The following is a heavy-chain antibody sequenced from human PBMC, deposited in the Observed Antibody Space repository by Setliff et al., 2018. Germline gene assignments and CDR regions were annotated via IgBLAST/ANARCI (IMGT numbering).Heavy chain of an antibody. CDR1: GFTFSSYW. CDR2: IKQDGSVK. Sequence: GGSLRLSCAASGFTFSSYWMNWVRQAPGKGLEWVANIKQDGSVKNYVDSVKGRFTIPRDNAKNSLYLQMNSLRAEDTAVYYCARELRTYYFDYWGQGTLVTVSS. D-gene: IGHD4-17*01. CDR3: ARELRTYYFDY. V-gene: IGHV3-7*01. J-gene: IGHJ4*02.